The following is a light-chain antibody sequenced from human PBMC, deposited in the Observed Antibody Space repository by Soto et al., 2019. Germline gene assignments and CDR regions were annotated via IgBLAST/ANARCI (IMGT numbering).Light chain of an antibody. CDR2: SAS. Sequence: EIVLTQSPGTLSLSPGERGTLSCRASQNLGTFYLAWFQQKSGQAPRLLIYSASRRATGIPDRFTGSGSGTDCTLTINRVEPEDFAVYFCQQYAGSPRTFGQGTKVDIK. V-gene: IGKV3-20*01. CDR1: QNLGTFY. J-gene: IGKJ1*01. CDR3: QQYAGSPRT.